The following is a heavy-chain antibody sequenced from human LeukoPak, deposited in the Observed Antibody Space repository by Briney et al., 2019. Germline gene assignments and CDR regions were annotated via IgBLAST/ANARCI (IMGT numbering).Heavy chain of an antibody. CDR1: GGSFSGYY. V-gene: IGHV4-59*10. D-gene: IGHD2-15*01. Sequence: SSETLSLTCAVYGGSFSGYYWSWIRQPAGKGLEWIGRMYTDGDTNYNPALKTRVTVSVDTSKNLFPLKLISVTAADAAVYYCARAPAGCAGTCPFDSWGEGTLVTVSS. CDR2: MYTDGDT. J-gene: IGHJ4*02. CDR3: ARAPAGCAGTCPFDS.